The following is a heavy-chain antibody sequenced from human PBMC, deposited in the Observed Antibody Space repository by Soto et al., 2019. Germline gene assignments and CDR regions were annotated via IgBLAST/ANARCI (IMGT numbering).Heavy chain of an antibody. CDR3: ARGRYCLTGRCFPNWFDS. CDR2: IYKSTTT. J-gene: IGHJ5*01. D-gene: IGHD2-15*01. Sequence: PSETLSLTCSLSGDSISTVDYFWAWIRQPPGQALEYIGYIYKSTTTYYNPSFDSRVAISPDTCKSQFSLTVTSVTAAETAVYFCARGRYCLTGRCFPNWFDSWGQGNLVTVSS. V-gene: IGHV4-30-4*01. CDR1: GDSISTVDYF.